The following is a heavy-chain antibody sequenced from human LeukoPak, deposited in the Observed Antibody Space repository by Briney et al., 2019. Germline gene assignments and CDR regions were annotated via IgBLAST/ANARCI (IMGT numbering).Heavy chain of an antibody. Sequence: SETLSLTCTVSGGSISSYYWSWIRQPPGKGLEWIGYIYYSGSTNYNPSLKSRVTISVDTSKNQFSLKRSSVTAADTAVYYCASWAQFSSGWYGPAFDIWGQGTMVTVSS. D-gene: IGHD6-19*01. CDR2: IYYSGST. CDR1: GGSISSYY. CDR3: ASWAQFSSGWYGPAFDI. J-gene: IGHJ3*02. V-gene: IGHV4-59*01.